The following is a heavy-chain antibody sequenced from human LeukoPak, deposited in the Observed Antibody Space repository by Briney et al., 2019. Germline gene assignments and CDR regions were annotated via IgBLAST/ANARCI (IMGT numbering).Heavy chain of an antibody. V-gene: IGHV3-7*01. CDR2: IKQDGSDK. D-gene: IGHD3-22*01. CDR3: ARDYYDSSGYYSLDC. CDR1: GFTFSSYW. Sequence: GGSLRLSCAVSGFTFSSYWMSWVRQAPGKGLEWVANIKQDGSDKYYVDSVKGRFTISRDNAKNSLYLEMNSLRAEDTAVYYCARDYYDSSGYYSLDCWGQGTLVTVSS. J-gene: IGHJ4*02.